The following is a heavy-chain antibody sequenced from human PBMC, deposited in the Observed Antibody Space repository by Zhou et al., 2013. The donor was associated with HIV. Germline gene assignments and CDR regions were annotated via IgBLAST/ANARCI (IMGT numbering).Heavy chain of an antibody. CDR3: ATRGGNYYDSGGEDYFDY. J-gene: IGHJ4*02. Sequence: QVQLVQSGSEVKEPGSSVKVSCKASGGTFLNYVVTWVRRAPGQGLEWMGGVIPVFRSPNYADKFRGRITMTSDGSTGTAYMELRGLTYGDTAVYYCATRGGNYYDSGGEDYFDYWGQGTLVTVSS. D-gene: IGHD3-22*01. V-gene: IGHV1-69*05. CDR1: GGTFLNYV. CDR2: VIPVFRSP.